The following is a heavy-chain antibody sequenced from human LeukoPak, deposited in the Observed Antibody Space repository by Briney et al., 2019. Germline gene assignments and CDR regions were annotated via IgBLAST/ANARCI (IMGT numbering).Heavy chain of an antibody. CDR2: IWYDGSNK. Sequence: SGGSLRLSCAASGFTFSSYGMHWVRQAPGKGLEWVAVIWYDGSNKYYADSVKGRFTISRDNSKNTLYLQMNSLRAEDTAVYYCAKDRSGIAAAGTSFDYWGQGTLVTVSS. J-gene: IGHJ4*02. CDR1: GFTFSSYG. V-gene: IGHV3-33*06. CDR3: AKDRSGIAAAGTSFDY. D-gene: IGHD6-13*01.